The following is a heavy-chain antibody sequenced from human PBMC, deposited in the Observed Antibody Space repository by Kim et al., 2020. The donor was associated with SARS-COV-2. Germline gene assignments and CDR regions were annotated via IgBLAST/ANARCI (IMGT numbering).Heavy chain of an antibody. CDR2: IYYSGST. J-gene: IGHJ5*02. Sequence: SETLSLTCTVSGGSISSGGYYWSWIRQHPGKGLEWIGYIYYSGSTYYNPSLKSRVTISVDTSKNQFSLKLSSVTAADTAVYYCARAEGSCIAVAGIFWGCWFDPWGQGTLVTVSS. V-gene: IGHV4-31*03. CDR3: ARAEGSCIAVAGIFWGCWFDP. D-gene: IGHD6-19*01. CDR1: GGSISSGGYY.